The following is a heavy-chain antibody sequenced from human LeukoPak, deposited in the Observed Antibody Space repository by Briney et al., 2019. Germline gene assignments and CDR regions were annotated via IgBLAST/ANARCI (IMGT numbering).Heavy chain of an antibody. Sequence: ASVKDSCRASGYTFTSYDINWVRQATGPGLEWMGWMNPNSGNTGYAQKFQGRVTMTRNTSISTAYMELSSLRSEDTAVYYCARSKAARPGYYYYYMDVWGKGTTVTVSS. CDR1: GYTFTSYD. V-gene: IGHV1-8*01. D-gene: IGHD6-6*01. CDR2: MNPNSGNT. CDR3: ARSKAARPGYYYYYMDV. J-gene: IGHJ6*03.